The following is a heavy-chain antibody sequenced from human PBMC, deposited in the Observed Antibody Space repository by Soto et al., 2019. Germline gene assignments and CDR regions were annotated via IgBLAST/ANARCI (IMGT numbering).Heavy chain of an antibody. Sequence: ASVKVSCKASGYTFTGYYMHWVRQAPGQGLEWMGWINPNSGGTNYAQKFQGWVTMTRDTSISTAYMELSRLRSDDTAVYYCARDRTRLPPRYCSSTSCYHDYYGMDVWGQGTTVTVSS. CDR2: INPNSGGT. CDR3: ARDRTRLPPRYCSSTSCYHDYYGMDV. V-gene: IGHV1-2*04. CDR1: GYTFTGYY. J-gene: IGHJ6*02. D-gene: IGHD2-2*01.